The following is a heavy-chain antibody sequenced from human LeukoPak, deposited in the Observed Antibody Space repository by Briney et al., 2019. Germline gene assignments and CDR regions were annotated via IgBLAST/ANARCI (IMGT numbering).Heavy chain of an antibody. V-gene: IGHV1-69*04. CDR2: IIPILGIA. CDR3: ARERIAAAGTGENYFDY. Sequence: ASVKVSCKASGGTFSSYAISWVRQAPGQGLEWMGRIIPILGIANYAQKFQGRVTITADKSTSTAYMELSSLRSEDTAVYYCARERIAAAGTGENYFDYWGQGTLVIVSS. D-gene: IGHD6-13*01. J-gene: IGHJ4*02. CDR1: GGTFSSYA.